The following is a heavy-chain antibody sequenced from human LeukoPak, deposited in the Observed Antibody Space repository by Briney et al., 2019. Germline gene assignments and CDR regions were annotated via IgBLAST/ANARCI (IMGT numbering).Heavy chain of an antibody. CDR3: ASRVDSGSYGAFDI. V-gene: IGHV4-4*02. CDR2: IYHSGST. J-gene: IGHJ3*02. CDR1: GGSISSSNW. D-gene: IGHD1-26*01. Sequence: SETLSLTCAVSGGSISSSNWWSWVRQPPGKGLEWIGEIYHSGSTNYSPSLKSRVTISVDKSKNQFSLKLSSVTAADTAVYYCASRVDSGSYGAFDIWGQGTMVTVSS.